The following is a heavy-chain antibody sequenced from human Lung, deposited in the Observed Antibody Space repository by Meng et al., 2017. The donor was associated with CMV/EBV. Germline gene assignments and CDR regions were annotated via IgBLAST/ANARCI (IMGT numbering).Heavy chain of an antibody. D-gene: IGHD2/OR15-2a*01. J-gene: IGHJ6*02. V-gene: IGHV1-8*01. Sequence: SXXVSXXASGYTFIYYDIIWVRQASGQGLEWVGWMNPNRGNTAYAQKFQGRVTMSRDTSTSIAYMELSSLRSGDTAVYYWSRGQVQCSTINCHDYRFSGMDVWXQGTTVTVSS. CDR3: SRGQVQCSTINCHDYRFSGMDV. CDR1: GYTFIYYD. CDR2: MNPNRGNT.